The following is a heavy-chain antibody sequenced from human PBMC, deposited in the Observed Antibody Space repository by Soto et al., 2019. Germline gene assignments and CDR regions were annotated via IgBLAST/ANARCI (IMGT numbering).Heavy chain of an antibody. J-gene: IGHJ2*01. Sequence: EVQLLESGGGLVQPGGSLRLSCAASGFTFSSYAMSWVRQAPGKGLEWVSAISGSGGSTYYADSVKGRFTISRDNSKNTLYLQMNSLRAEDTAVYYCAKVVGWVVVVADGLGWYFYLWGRGTLVTVSS. V-gene: IGHV3-23*01. D-gene: IGHD2-15*01. CDR1: GFTFSSYA. CDR3: AKVVGWVVVVADGLGWYFYL. CDR2: ISGSGGST.